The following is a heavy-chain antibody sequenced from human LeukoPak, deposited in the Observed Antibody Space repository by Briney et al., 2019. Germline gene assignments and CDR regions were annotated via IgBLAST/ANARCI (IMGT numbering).Heavy chain of an antibody. CDR2: IYTSGST. J-gene: IGHJ6*03. Sequence: SETLSLTCTVSGGSISSYYWSWIRQPAGKGLEWIGRIYTSGSTNYNPSLKSRVTMSVDTSKNQFSPKLSSVTAADTAVYYCAAGYSSSWAYYYYYMDVWGKGTTVTVSS. CDR1: GGSISSYY. CDR3: AAGYSSSWAYYYYYMDV. V-gene: IGHV4-4*07. D-gene: IGHD6-13*01.